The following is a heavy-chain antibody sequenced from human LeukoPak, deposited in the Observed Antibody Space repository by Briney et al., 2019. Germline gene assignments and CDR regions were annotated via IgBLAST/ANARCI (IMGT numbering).Heavy chain of an antibody. D-gene: IGHD5-24*01. V-gene: IGHV4-61*02. CDR2: IHTSGST. CDR1: GGSISSGTYY. CDR3: ARVARDGYIGY. Sequence: SQTLSLTCTVSGGSISSGTYYWSWIRQPAGKGLEWIGRIHTSGSTNYNPSLQSRVTISVDTSKNQFSLKLSSVTAADTAVYYCARVARDGYIGYWGQGTLVTVSS. J-gene: IGHJ4*02.